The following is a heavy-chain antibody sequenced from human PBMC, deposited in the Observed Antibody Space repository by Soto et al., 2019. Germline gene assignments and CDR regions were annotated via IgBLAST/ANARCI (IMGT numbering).Heavy chain of an antibody. D-gene: IGHD6-13*01. CDR3: AWGLKVAAAETRAYYYYGMDV. V-gene: IGHV3-30-3*01. J-gene: IGHJ6*01. Sequence: PGGSLRLSCAASGFTFSSYAMHWVRQAPGKGLEWVAVISYDGSNKYYADSVKGRFTISRDNSKNTLYLQMNSLRAEDTAVYYCAWGLKVAAAETRAYYYYGMDVWGQGTTVTVSS. CDR2: ISYDGSNK. CDR1: GFTFSSYA.